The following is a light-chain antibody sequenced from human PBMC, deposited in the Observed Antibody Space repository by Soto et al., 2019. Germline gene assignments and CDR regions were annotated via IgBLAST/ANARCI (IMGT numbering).Light chain of an antibody. V-gene: IGKV1-9*01. Sequence: DIPLTQSPSFLSASVGDRVTITCRASQGISSYLAWYQQKPGKAPKLLIYAASTLQSGVPSRFSGSGSGTEFTLTISSLQPEDFAAYYCQQLNSYPFTFVPGTKVDIK. J-gene: IGKJ3*01. CDR2: AAS. CDR1: QGISSY. CDR3: QQLNSYPFT.